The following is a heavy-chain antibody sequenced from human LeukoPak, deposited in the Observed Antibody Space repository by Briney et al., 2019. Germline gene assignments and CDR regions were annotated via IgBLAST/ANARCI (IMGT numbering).Heavy chain of an antibody. V-gene: IGHV3-21*01. D-gene: IGHD1-1*01. Sequence: GGSLRLSCAASGFTFGSYSMNWVRQAPGKGLEWVSSISSSSSYIYYADSVKGRFTISRDNAKNSLYLQMNSLRAEDTAVYYCARDPRQYYFDYWGQGTLVTVSS. CDR2: ISSSSSYI. CDR3: ARDPRQYYFDY. CDR1: GFTFGSYS. J-gene: IGHJ4*02.